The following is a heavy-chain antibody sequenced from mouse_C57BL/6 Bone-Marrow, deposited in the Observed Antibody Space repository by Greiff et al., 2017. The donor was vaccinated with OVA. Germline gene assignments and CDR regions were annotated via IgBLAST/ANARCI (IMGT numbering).Heavy chain of an antibody. Sequence: VQLQQPGAELVMPGASVKLSCKASGYTFTSYWMHWVKQRPGQGLEWIGEIDPSDSYTNYNQKFKGKSTLTVDKSSSTAYMQLSSLTSEDSAVYYCAREDYDYWYYAMDYWGQGTSVTVSS. CDR3: AREDYDYWYYAMDY. CDR1: GYTFTSYW. V-gene: IGHV1-69*01. D-gene: IGHD2-4*01. CDR2: IDPSDSYT. J-gene: IGHJ4*01.